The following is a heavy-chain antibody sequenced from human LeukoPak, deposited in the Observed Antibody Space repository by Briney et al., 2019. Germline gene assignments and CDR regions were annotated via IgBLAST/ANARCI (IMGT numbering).Heavy chain of an antibody. J-gene: IGHJ5*02. CDR2: INHGGGN. D-gene: IGHD3-3*01. V-gene: IGHV4-34*01. Sequence: SETLSLTCGVSGGSFRGSFWCWIRQTPGKELEWIGEINHGGGNNYNPSLKTRVTISLGTSENQFSLNMTSVTAADAAMYFCARWRGRGWFDPWGQGTLVTVSS. CDR3: ARWRGRGWFDP. CDR1: GGSFRGSF.